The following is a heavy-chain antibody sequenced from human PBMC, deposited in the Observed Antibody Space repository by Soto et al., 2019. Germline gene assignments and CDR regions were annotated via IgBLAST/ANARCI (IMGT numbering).Heavy chain of an antibody. CDR3: ATSSGCSGGFRL. CDR1: GFSFSSTA. CDR2: ISGSGGST. J-gene: IGHJ4*02. D-gene: IGHD2-15*01. V-gene: IGHV3-23*01. Sequence: EVQLLESGGGLVQPGGSLRLSCAASGFSFSSTAMSWVRQTPGKGLEWVSAISGSGGSTYYAGSVTGRFTISRDNSRDTLFLQINTLRAEDTAVYYCATSSGCSGGFRLWGQGALVTVSS.